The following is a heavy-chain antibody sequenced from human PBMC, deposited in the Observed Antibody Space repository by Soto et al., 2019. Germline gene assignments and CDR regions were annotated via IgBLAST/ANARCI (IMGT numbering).Heavy chain of an antibody. V-gene: IGHV3-23*01. CDR1: GFTFSSYS. D-gene: IGHD1-7*01. J-gene: IGHJ3*02. CDR3: AKCMQAYWNYDAHHI. CDR2: ITASGGTT. Sequence: EVKLLESGGGLVQPGGSLRLSCAASGFTFSSYSMTWVRQAPGKGLEWVAHITASGGTTYYADSVKGRFTISRDTSRNTLYLQMNSLRAEDRALYYCAKCMQAYWNYDAHHIWGQGTMVTVSS.